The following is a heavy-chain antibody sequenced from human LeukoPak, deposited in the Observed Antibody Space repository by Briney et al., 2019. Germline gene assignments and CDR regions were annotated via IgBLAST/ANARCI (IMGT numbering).Heavy chain of an antibody. V-gene: IGHV3-66*01. CDR3: ARERPERQRGGDYYYYMDV. CDR1: GFTVSSNY. D-gene: IGHD2-2*01. J-gene: IGHJ6*03. Sequence: GGSLRLSCAASGFTVSSNYMSWVRQAPGKGLEWVSVIHSDGSTHYADPAKGRFITQYADSVKGRFTISRDNSKNTLYLQMNSLRAEDTAVYYCARERPERQRGGDYYYYMDVWGKGTTVTVSS. CDR2: IHSDGST.